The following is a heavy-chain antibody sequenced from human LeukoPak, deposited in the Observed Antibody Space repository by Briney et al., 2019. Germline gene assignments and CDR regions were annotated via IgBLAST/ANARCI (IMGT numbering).Heavy chain of an antibody. V-gene: IGHV1-18*01. D-gene: IGHD5-18*01. CDR2: ISAYNGNT. Sequence: GASVKVSCKASGYTFTSYGISWVRQAPGQGLEWMGWISAYNGNTNYAQKLQGRVIMTTDTSTSTAYMELRSLRSDDTAVYYCARVAWSHPDTAMDYWGQGTLVTVSS. CDR1: GYTFTSYG. J-gene: IGHJ4*02. CDR3: ARVAWSHPDTAMDY.